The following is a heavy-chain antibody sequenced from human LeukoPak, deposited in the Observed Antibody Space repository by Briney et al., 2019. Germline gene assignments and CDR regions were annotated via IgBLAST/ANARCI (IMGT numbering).Heavy chain of an antibody. J-gene: IGHJ4*02. CDR3: ARDPPEQWLVQGFDY. V-gene: IGHV3-30-3*01. D-gene: IGHD6-19*01. CDR2: ISYDGSNK. CDR1: GSTFRSYP. Sequence: GGPLRPSCEASGSTFRSYPMPWVPRAPGKGLEGGAVISYDGSNKYYADSVKGRFTISRDNSKNTLYLQMNSLRAEDTAVYYCARDPPEQWLVQGFDYWGQGTLVTVSS.